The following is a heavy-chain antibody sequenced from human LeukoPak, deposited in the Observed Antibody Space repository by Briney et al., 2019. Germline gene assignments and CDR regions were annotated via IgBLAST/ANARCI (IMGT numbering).Heavy chain of an antibody. CDR1: GGSISSYY. J-gene: IGHJ4*02. Sequence: SETLSLTCTVSGGSISSYYWSWIRQPPGKGLEWIGYIYYSGSTNYNPSLKSRVTISVDTSKNQFSLKLSSVTAADTAVYYCARKGRYSYGSTPFDYWGQGTLVTVSS. V-gene: IGHV4-59*01. D-gene: IGHD5-18*01. CDR3: ARKGRYSYGSTPFDY. CDR2: IYYSGST.